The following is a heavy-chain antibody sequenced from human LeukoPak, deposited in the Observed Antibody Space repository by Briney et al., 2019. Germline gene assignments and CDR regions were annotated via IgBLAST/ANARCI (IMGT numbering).Heavy chain of an antibody. D-gene: IGHD1-1*01. CDR3: ARDSPLDDYFDY. CDR2: IGSSGSYI. Sequence: GGSLRLSCEVSGFTFSSYHMNWVRQAPGKGLEWVSSIGSSGSYIYYADSLTGRFTISRDNAKNSLYLQMNSLRAEDTAVYYCARDSPLDDYFDYWGQGTLVTVSS. J-gene: IGHJ4*02. V-gene: IGHV3-21*04. CDR1: GFTFSSYH.